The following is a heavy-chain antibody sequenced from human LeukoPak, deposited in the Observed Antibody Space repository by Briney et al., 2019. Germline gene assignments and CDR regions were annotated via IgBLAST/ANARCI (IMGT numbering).Heavy chain of an antibody. D-gene: IGHD3-22*01. V-gene: IGHV3-23*01. Sequence: GGSLRLSCAASGFTFSRNAMNWVRQAPGKGLEWVASISCNGVGTYYADSVKGRFNISRDNSKNTLYLQMNSLRTEDTAVYHCAKDANYFDSGSYLIPFDFWGQGTLVTVSS. CDR2: ISCNGVGT. J-gene: IGHJ4*02. CDR1: GFTFSRNA. CDR3: AKDANYFDSGSYLIPFDF.